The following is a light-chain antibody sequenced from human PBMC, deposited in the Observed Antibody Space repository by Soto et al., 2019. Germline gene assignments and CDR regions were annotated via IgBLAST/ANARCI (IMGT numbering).Light chain of an antibody. V-gene: IGKV3-20*01. CDR3: QQYGSSLFT. CDR2: GAS. J-gene: IGKJ3*01. Sequence: EIVLTQSPGTLSLSPGERATLSCRASQSVSSSYLAWYQQKPGQAPRLLIYGASSRATGIPDRFSGSGSGTDFTLTINRREPEDCAVYYCQQYGSSLFTFGPGTKVDIK. CDR1: QSVSSSY.